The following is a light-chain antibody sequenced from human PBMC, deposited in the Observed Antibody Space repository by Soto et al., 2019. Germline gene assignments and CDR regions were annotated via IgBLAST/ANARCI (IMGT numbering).Light chain of an antibody. CDR1: QSLSREL. V-gene: IGKV3-20*01. CDR3: QHYINSPWT. Sequence: EIVLPQSPDTLSLSPGERATLSCRASQSLSRELLAWYQQKPGQAPRLLIYASSRRATDIPDRFSGSGSGTDFTLTISRLEPEDFAVYYCQHYINSPWTFGQGTKVDIK. CDR2: ASS. J-gene: IGKJ1*01.